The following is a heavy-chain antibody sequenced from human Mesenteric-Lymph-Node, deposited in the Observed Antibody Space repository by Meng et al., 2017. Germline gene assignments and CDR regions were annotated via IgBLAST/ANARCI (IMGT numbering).Heavy chain of an antibody. Sequence: GGSLRLSCAACEFTFSNYDMHWVRQATGKGLEWVSVIGTAADTYYPGSVKGQFTISRENAKNSLHLQMNSLRAEDTAVYYCARNSRAGSYWGQGTLVTVSS. CDR2: IGTAADT. V-gene: IGHV3-13*03. CDR3: ARNSRAGSY. CDR1: EFTFSNYD. D-gene: IGHD6-13*01. J-gene: IGHJ4*02.